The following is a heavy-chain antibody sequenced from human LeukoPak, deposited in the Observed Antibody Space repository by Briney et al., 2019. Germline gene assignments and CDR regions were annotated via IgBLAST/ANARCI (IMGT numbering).Heavy chain of an antibody. V-gene: IGHV3-7*01. Sequence: PRGSLRVSCAASGFTFGSYWMTWVRQAPGKGLEWVANIKQDGSQKFYLDSVKGRFTISRDNAKESLFLQMNSLRAEDTAVYYCARHYDSTAYSLDYWGQGTLVTVSS. CDR3: ARHYDSTAYSLDY. D-gene: IGHD3-22*01. J-gene: IGHJ4*02. CDR2: IKQDGSQK. CDR1: GFTFGSYW.